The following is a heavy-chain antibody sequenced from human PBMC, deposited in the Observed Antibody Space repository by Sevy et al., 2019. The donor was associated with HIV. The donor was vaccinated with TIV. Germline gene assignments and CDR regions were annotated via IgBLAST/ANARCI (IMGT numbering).Heavy chain of an antibody. CDR2: INHSGGT. Sequence: SETLSLTCAVYGGSFSGYYWSWIRQPPGKGLEWIGEINHSGGTNYNPSLKSRVTISVDTSKNQFSLKLSSVTAADTAVYYCARHCTGGSCSHAFDIWGLGTMVTVSS. J-gene: IGHJ3*02. CDR1: GGSFSGYY. V-gene: IGHV4-34*01. D-gene: IGHD2-15*01. CDR3: ARHCTGGSCSHAFDI.